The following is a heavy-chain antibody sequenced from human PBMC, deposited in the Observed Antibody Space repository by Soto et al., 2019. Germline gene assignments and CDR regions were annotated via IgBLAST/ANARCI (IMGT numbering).Heavy chain of an antibody. CDR2: INHSGST. CDR1: GGSFSGYY. Sequence: QVQLQQWGAGLLKPSETLSLTCAVYGGSFSGYYWSWIRQPPGKGLEWIGEINHSGSTNYNPSLKSRVTISVDTSKNQFSLKLSSVTAADTAVYYCARGVTTVTPGRVFDYWGQGTLVTVSS. V-gene: IGHV4-34*01. D-gene: IGHD4-17*01. CDR3: ARGVTTVTPGRVFDY. J-gene: IGHJ4*02.